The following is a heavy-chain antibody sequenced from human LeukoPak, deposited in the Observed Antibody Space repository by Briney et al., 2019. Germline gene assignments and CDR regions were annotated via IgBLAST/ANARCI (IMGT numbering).Heavy chain of an antibody. J-gene: IGHJ5*02. CDR2: ISGSGGST. V-gene: IGHV3-23*01. Sequence: PGGSLRLSCAASGFTFSNYAMSWVRQTLGKGLEWVSAISGSGGSTYYADSVKGRFTIARDNSKNTLYLQMNSLRAEDTALYYCAKDPLRYYDSPGENWFDPWGQGTLVTVSS. CDR3: AKDPLRYYDSPGENWFDP. D-gene: IGHD3-22*01. CDR1: GFTFSNYA.